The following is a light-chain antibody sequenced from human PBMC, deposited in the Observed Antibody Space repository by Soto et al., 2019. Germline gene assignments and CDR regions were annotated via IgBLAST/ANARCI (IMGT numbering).Light chain of an antibody. V-gene: IGKV3-15*01. CDR2: GAS. CDR3: QQYNNWPGT. CDR1: QGFSNN. J-gene: IGKJ1*01. Sequence: EIVMTQSPATLSVSPGERATLSCRASQGFSNNLAWYQQKPGQAPRLLIYGASTRATGIPARFSGSGSGTEFTLTINSLQSEDFAVYYCQQYNNWPGTFGQGTKVDIK.